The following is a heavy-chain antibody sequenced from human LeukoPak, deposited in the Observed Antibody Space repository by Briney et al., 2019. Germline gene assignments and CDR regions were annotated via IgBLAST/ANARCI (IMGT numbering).Heavy chain of an antibody. CDR3: ARFRTWGDKAFDY. D-gene: IGHD2-21*02. J-gene: IGHJ4*02. Sequence: GGSLRLSCAASGFTFSSYSMNWVRQAPGKGLEWVSYISSSSSTIYYAASVKGRFTISRDSAKNSLYLQMNSLRAEDTAVYYCARFRTWGDKAFDYWGQGTLVTVSS. CDR2: ISSSSSTI. V-gene: IGHV3-48*01. CDR1: GFTFSSYS.